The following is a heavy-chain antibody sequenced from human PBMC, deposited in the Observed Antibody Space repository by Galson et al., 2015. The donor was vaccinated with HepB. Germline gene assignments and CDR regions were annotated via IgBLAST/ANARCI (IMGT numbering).Heavy chain of an antibody. Sequence: SLRLSCATSGFTFGSYGMHWVRQAPGKGLEWVAVVSYDGSDKYYADSVKGRFTISRDNSKNTLYLQMNSLRAEDTAVYYCAKDRGRCSGGSCTLFDYWGQGTLVTVSS. CDR2: VSYDGSDK. CDR1: GFTFGSYG. D-gene: IGHD2-15*01. V-gene: IGHV3-30*18. J-gene: IGHJ4*02. CDR3: AKDRGRCSGGSCTLFDY.